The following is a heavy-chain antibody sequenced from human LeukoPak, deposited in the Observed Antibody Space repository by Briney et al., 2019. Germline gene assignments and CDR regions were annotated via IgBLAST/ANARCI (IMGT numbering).Heavy chain of an antibody. Sequence: GGSLRLSCAAAGFTVSTSAMSWVRQAPGKGLEWVSAFSGSGGDTYYADSVKGRFTISRDNSKNTLYLQMNSLRAEDTAIYYCARHGANYYYYYMDVWGKGTTVTVSS. CDR2: FSGSGGDT. J-gene: IGHJ6*03. CDR1: GFTVSTSA. D-gene: IGHD3-16*01. V-gene: IGHV3-23*01. CDR3: ARHGANYYYYYMDV.